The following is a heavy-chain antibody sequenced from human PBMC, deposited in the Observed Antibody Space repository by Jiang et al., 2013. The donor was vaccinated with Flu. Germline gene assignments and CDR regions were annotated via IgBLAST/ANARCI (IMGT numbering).Heavy chain of an antibody. D-gene: IGHD3-10*01. J-gene: IGHJ4*02. CDR3: ARDLRGYGSGNYYIDY. V-gene: IGHV1-3*01. CDR2: INPGNGNT. Sequence: GQRLEWMGWINPGNGNTRYSQKFQGGVTFTRDTSTSTAYMELRSLRSDDTAVYYCARDLRGYGSGNYYIDYWGQGTLVTVSS.